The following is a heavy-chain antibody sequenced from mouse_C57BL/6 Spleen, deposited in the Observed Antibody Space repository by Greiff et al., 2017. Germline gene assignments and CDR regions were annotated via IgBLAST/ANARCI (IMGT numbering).Heavy chain of an antibody. Sequence: QVQLQQPGAELVRPGSSVKLSCKASGYTFTSYWMHWVKQRPIQGLEWIGNIDPSDSETHYNQKFKDKATLTVDKSSSTAYMQLSSLTSEDSAVYYCAREGSSGLDYWGQGTTLTVSS. CDR3: AREGSSGLDY. CDR2: IDPSDSET. D-gene: IGHD3-2*02. CDR1: GYTFTSYW. V-gene: IGHV1-52*01. J-gene: IGHJ2*01.